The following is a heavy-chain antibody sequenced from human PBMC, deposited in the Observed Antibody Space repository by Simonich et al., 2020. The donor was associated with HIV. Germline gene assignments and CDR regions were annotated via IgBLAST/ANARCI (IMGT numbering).Heavy chain of an antibody. CDR1: GFTFSSYS. V-gene: IGHV3-21*01. CDR2: SSSSSSYI. Sequence: EVQLVESGGGLVKPGGSLRLSCAASGFTFSSYSMNWVRQAPGKGLEWVSSSSSSSSYIYYADSGKGRFTISRDNAKNSLYLQMNSLRAEDTAVYYCARDGRKGSSTSCSDYWGQGTLVTVSS. CDR3: ARDGRKGSSTSCSDY. D-gene: IGHD2-2*01. J-gene: IGHJ4*02.